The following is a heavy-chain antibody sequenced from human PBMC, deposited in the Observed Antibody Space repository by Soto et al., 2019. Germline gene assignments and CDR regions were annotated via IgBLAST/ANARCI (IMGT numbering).Heavy chain of an antibody. CDR1: GYTFTSYG. CDR3: ARDGAYYASSGPHYYYGMDV. Sequence: QVQLVQSGAEVKKPGASVKVSCKASGYTFTSYGISWVRQAPGQGLEWMGWISAYNGNTNYAQKLQGRVTMTTDTSTSTAYMELRSLRSDDTAVYYCARDGAYYASSGPHYYYGMDVWGQGTTVTVSS. J-gene: IGHJ6*02. D-gene: IGHD3-22*01. V-gene: IGHV1-18*01. CDR2: ISAYNGNT.